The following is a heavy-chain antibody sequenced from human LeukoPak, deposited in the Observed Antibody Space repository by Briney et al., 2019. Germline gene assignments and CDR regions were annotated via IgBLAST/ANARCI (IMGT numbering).Heavy chain of an antibody. V-gene: IGHV4-59*01. CDR3: ARDGGQRGYSYGYALDFDY. CDR2: IYYSGST. CDR1: GGSISSYY. D-gene: IGHD5-18*01. J-gene: IGHJ4*02. Sequence: SETLSLTCTVSGGSISSYYWSWIRQPPGKGLEWIGYIYYSGSTNYNPSLKSRVTISVDTSKNQFSLKLSSATAADTAVYYCARDGGQRGYSYGYALDFDYWGQGTLVTVSS.